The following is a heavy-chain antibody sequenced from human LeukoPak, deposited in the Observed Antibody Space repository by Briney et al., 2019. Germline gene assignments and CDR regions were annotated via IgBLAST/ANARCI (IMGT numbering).Heavy chain of an antibody. J-gene: IGHJ5*02. CDR1: GGSISSSTYY. CDR3: ARETPAVRNNCFDP. V-gene: IGHV4-39*02. D-gene: IGHD2-2*01. Sequence: SETLSLTCTVSGGSISSSTYYWGWVRQPPGKGLEWIGSVSYSGTTYYNTSLRSQVTISIDTSRNQFSLKVTSVTAADTAVYYCARETPAVRNNCFDPWGQGTLVTVSS. CDR2: VSYSGTT.